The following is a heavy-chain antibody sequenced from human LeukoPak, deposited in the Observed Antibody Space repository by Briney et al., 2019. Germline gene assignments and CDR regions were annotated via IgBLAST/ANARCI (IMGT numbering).Heavy chain of an antibody. CDR1: GFTFSSYS. D-gene: IGHD4-17*01. J-gene: IGHJ4*02. CDR2: ISSRSSYM. Sequence: GGSLRLSCAASGFTFSSYSMNWVRQAPGKGLEWVSPISSRSSYMYYADSVKGRFTISRDNAKNSLYLQMNSLRADDTAVYYCARDSPIYGDYVYPFDYWGQGTLVTVSS. CDR3: ARDSPIYGDYVYPFDY. V-gene: IGHV3-21*01.